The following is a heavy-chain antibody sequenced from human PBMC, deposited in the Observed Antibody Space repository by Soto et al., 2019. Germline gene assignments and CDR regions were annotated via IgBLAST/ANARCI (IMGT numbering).Heavy chain of an antibody. CDR3: ARHVSGWYKDV. CDR1: GYSFTSYW. D-gene: IGHD1-1*01. V-gene: IGHV5-51*01. J-gene: IGHJ6*01. CDR2: IYPGDSDT. Sequence: EVQLVQSGAEVKKPGESLKISCKGSGYSFTSYWIGWLRQMPGKGLEGMGIIYPGDSDTRYSPSFQGQVPNSADKSLGASYLQWSSLKASDTAMFYCARHVSGWYKDVWGQGTTVTVSS.